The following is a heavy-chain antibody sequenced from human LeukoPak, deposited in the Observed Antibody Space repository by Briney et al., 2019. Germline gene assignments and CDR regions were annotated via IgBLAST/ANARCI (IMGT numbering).Heavy chain of an antibody. CDR3: ARDCPSCYPYYYYGMDV. J-gene: IGHJ6*02. CDR1: GGSISSSSYY. CDR2: IYYSGST. Sequence: SETLSLTCTVSGGSISSSSYYWGWIRQPPGKGLEWIGSIYYSGSTYYNPSLKSRVTISVDTSKNQFSLKLSSVTAADTAVHYCARDCPSCYPYYYYGMDVWGQGTTVTVSS. V-gene: IGHV4-39*07. D-gene: IGHD2-2*01.